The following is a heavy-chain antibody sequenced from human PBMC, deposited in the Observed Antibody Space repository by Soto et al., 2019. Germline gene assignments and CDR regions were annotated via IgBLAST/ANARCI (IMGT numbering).Heavy chain of an antibody. CDR3: ARVPRTYGNWFDP. D-gene: IGHD4-17*01. CDR1: GGTFSSYA. V-gene: IGHV1-69*13. J-gene: IGHJ5*02. CDR2: IIPIFGTA. Sequence: SVKVSCKASGGTFSSYAISWVRQAPGQGLEWMGGIIPIFGTANYAQKFQGRVTITADESTSTAYMELSSLRSEDTAVYYCARVPRTYGNWFDPCGQGTLVTVSS.